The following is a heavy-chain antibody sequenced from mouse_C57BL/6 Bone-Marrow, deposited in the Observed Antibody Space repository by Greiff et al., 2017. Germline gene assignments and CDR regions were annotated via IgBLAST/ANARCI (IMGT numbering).Heavy chain of an antibody. CDR3: ARFGYGSRLWYAMDY. CDR2: ISYSGST. Sequence: VQLQQSGPGLAKPSPTLSLTCSVTGYSITSDYWNWIRKFPGNKLEYMGYISYSGSTYYNPSLKSRNSITRDTSKTQYYLQLNSVTTEDTATYYCARFGYGSRLWYAMDYWGQGTSVTVAS. D-gene: IGHD1-1*01. V-gene: IGHV3-8*01. CDR1: GYSITSDY. J-gene: IGHJ4*01.